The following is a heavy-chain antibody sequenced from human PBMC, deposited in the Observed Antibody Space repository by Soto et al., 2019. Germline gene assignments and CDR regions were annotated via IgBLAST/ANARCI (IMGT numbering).Heavy chain of an antibody. V-gene: IGHV1-69*01. CDR3: ARIGMYYYDSSGKRDY. Sequence: QVQLVQSGAEVKKPGSSVKVSCKASGGTFSSYAISWVRQAPGQGLEWMGGIIPIFGTANYAQKFQGRVTIIADESTSTAYMELSSLRSEDTAVYYCARIGMYYYDSSGKRDYWGQGTLVTVSS. D-gene: IGHD3-22*01. CDR1: GGTFSSYA. J-gene: IGHJ4*02. CDR2: IIPIFGTA.